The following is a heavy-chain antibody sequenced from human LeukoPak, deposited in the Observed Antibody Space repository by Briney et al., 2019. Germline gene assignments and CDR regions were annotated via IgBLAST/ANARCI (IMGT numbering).Heavy chain of an antibody. V-gene: IGHV1-18*01. Sequence: WASVKVSCKASGGTFSSYAISWVRQAPGQGLEWMGWISAYNGNTNYAQKLQGRVTMTTDTSTSTAYMELRSLRSDDTAVYYCARKLELDYWGQGTLVTVSS. CDR2: ISAYNGNT. CDR3: ARKLELDY. CDR1: GGTFSSYA. J-gene: IGHJ4*02. D-gene: IGHD1-7*01.